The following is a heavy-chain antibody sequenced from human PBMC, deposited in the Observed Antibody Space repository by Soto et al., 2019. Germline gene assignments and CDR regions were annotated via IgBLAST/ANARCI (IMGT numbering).Heavy chain of an antibody. V-gene: IGHV5-51*01. Sequence: GESVTISCELSGQTFINHWIAWVRQLPATGLAWLGIICPGDSDARYSPSFAGQVTISVDKSITTASLHWSSLAASDSATYDCARQGDRAATPADAFNIWGQGKMVT. CDR2: ICPGDSDA. CDR1: GQTFINHW. D-gene: IGHD3-10*01. CDR3: ARQGDRAATPADAFNI. J-gene: IGHJ3*02.